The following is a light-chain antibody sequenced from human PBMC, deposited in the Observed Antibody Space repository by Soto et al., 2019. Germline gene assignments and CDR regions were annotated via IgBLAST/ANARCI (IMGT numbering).Light chain of an antibody. CDR3: QQSYSNPRT. Sequence: DIKMPQSQSSLSASVGDRVTIPCLASQSISSYLNWYQQKPGKAPKLLIYDASSLQSGVPSRFSGSGPGTDFTLTISSLQPDDFATYYCQQSYSNPRTFGQGTKVDIK. V-gene: IGKV1-39*01. CDR2: DAS. CDR1: QSISSY. J-gene: IGKJ1*01.